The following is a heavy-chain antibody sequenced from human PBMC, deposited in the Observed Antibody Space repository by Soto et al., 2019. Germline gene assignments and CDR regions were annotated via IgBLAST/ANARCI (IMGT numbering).Heavy chain of an antibody. CDR2: ISWNSGSI. CDR1: GFTFDDYA. Sequence: EVQLVESGGGLVQPGRSLRLSCAASGFTFDDYAMHWVRQAPGKGLEWVSGISWNSGSIGYADSVKGRFTISRDNAKNSLYLQMNSLRAEDTALYYCAKDIQWLSPFDYWGQGTLVTVSS. J-gene: IGHJ4*02. D-gene: IGHD6-19*01. CDR3: AKDIQWLSPFDY. V-gene: IGHV3-9*01.